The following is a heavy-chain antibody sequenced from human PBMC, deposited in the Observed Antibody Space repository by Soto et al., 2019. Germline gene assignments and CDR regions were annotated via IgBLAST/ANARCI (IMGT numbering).Heavy chain of an antibody. J-gene: IGHJ6*03. V-gene: IGHV4-39*01. Sequence: PSETLSLTCTVSSGSISSNTYFWAWIRQPPGQGLEWIGNIYYSGSTYYNPSLKSRVTISVDTSKNQFSLRLSSVTAADTAVYYCARSNNWNYYYYYYYMDVWGKGTTVTVSS. CDR1: SGSISSNTYF. CDR2: IYYSGST. D-gene: IGHD1-7*01. CDR3: ARSNNWNYYYYYYYMDV.